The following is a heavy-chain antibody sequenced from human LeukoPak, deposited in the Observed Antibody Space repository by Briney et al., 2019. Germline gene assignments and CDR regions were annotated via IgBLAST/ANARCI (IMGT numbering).Heavy chain of an antibody. CDR3: ASRGIAAAGTTPFDY. CDR1: GYTFTSYA. Sequence: ASVKVSRKASGYTFTSYAMHWVRQAPGQRLEWMGWINAGNGNTKYSQKFQGRVTITRDTSASTAYMELSSLRSEDTAVYYCASRGIAAAGTTPFDYWGQGTLVTVSS. CDR2: INAGNGNT. J-gene: IGHJ4*02. V-gene: IGHV1-3*01. D-gene: IGHD6-13*01.